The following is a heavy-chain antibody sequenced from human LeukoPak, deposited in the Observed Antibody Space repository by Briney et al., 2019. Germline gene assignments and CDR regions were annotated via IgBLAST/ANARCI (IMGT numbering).Heavy chain of an antibody. J-gene: IGHJ4*02. CDR2: INSDGSST. D-gene: IGHD6-19*01. CDR3: AKVRWDNSGWYYLDS. Sequence: GGSLRLSCAASGFTFSSYWMPWVRQAPGKGLVWVSRINSDGSSTSYADSVKGRFTISRDNAKNTLLLQMNSLRAEDTAVYYCAKVRWDNSGWYYLDSWGQGTLVTVSS. CDR1: GFTFSSYW. V-gene: IGHV3-74*01.